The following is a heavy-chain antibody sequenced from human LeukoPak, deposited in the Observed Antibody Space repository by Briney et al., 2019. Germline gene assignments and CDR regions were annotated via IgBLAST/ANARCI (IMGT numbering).Heavy chain of an antibody. J-gene: IGHJ3*01. CDR3: ARVYLAGAFDV. CDR1: GGTFSTSA. V-gene: IGHV1-69*13. D-gene: IGHD2-21*01. Sequence: SVKVSCKASGGTFSTSAISWVRQAPGQGLEWMGSIFPIFKTVNYAENFQGRVTITADESTSIAYMDLSSLRSEDTAMYYCARVYLAGAFDVWGQGTLVTVSS. CDR2: IFPIFKTV.